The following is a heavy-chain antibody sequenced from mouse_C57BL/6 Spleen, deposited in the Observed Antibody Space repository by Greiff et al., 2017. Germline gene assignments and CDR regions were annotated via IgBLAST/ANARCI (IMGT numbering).Heavy chain of an antibody. Sequence: QVHVKQPGAELVKPGASVKMSCKASGYTFTSYWITWVKQRPGQGLEWIGDIYPGSGSTNYNEKFKSKATLTVDTSSSTAYMQLSSLTSEDSAVYYCARERDYYGSSYYFDYWGQGTTLTVSS. CDR2: IYPGSGST. J-gene: IGHJ2*01. CDR1: GYTFTSYW. CDR3: ARERDYYGSSYYFDY. D-gene: IGHD1-1*01. V-gene: IGHV1-55*01.